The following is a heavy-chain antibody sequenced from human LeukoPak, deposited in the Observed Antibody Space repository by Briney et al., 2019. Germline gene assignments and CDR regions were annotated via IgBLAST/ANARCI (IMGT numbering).Heavy chain of an antibody. V-gene: IGHV3-30*18. J-gene: IGHJ4*02. CDR2: VSYGGTNK. CDR1: GFTFSNYG. Sequence: PGRSLRLSCAASGFTFSNYGMHWVRQAPGKGLEWVAVVSYGGTNKYYADSVKGRFTISRDNSKNTLYLQMNSLRAEDTAVYYCAKGGYYDWGQGTLVTVSS. CDR3: AKGGYYD. D-gene: IGHD3-10*01.